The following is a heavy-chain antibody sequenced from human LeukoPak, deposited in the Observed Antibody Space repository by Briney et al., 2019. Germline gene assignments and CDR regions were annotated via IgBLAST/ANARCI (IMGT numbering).Heavy chain of an antibody. Sequence: GGSLRLSCAASGFTFSSYAMSWVRQAPGKGLEWVSSISGSGSSTYYADSVKGRFTISRDNSKNTMYLQMNSLRAEDTAVYYCANSPLYSSRWYYFDYWGQGTLVTVSS. CDR3: ANSPLYSSRWYYFDY. CDR2: ISGSGSST. V-gene: IGHV3-23*01. CDR1: GFTFSSYA. D-gene: IGHD6-13*01. J-gene: IGHJ4*02.